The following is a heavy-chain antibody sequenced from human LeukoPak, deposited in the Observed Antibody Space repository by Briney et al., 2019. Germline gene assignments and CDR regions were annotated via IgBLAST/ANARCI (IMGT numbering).Heavy chain of an antibody. V-gene: IGHV3-48*01. CDR2: ITSGSGTI. D-gene: IGHD2-8*01. J-gene: IGHJ4*02. Sequence: PGGSLRLSCAASGFTFSSYSMNWVRQAPGKGLEWVSYITSGSGTIYYADSVKGRFTISRDNAKNSLYLQMNSLRAEDTAVYYCASSTNQRAIDYWGQGTLVTVSP. CDR1: GFTFSSYS. CDR3: ASSTNQRAIDY.